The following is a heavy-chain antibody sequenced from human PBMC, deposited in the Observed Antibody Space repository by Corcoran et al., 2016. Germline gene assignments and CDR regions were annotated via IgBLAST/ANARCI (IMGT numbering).Heavy chain of an antibody. V-gene: IGHV4-39*07. CDR3: ARDLGSYYDDSSGSGGAFDI. Sequence: QLQLQESGPGLVKPSETLSLTCTVSGGSISSSSYYWGWIRQPPGKGLEWIGSIYYSGSTYYNPSLKSRVTISVDTSKNQFSLKLSSVTAEDTVGYYCARDLGSYYDDSSGSGGAFDIWGQGTMVTVSS. J-gene: IGHJ3*02. CDR2: IYYSGST. D-gene: IGHD3-22*01. CDR1: GGSISSSSYY.